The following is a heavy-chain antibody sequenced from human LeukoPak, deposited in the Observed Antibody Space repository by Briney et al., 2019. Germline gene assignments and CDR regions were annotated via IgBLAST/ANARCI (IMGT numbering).Heavy chain of an antibody. CDR2: IYYSGST. CDR1: GGSISSSSYY. Sequence: SETPSLTCTVSGGSISSSSYYWGWIRQPPGKGLEWIGSIYYSGSTYYNPSLKSRVTISVDTSKNQFSLKLSSVTAADTAVYYCARQPKTVIAVAGNFDYWGQGTLVTVSS. J-gene: IGHJ4*02. CDR3: ARQPKTVIAVAGNFDY. D-gene: IGHD6-19*01. V-gene: IGHV4-39*01.